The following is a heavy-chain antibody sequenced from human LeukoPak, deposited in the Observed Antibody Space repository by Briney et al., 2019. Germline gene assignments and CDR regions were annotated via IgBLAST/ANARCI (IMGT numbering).Heavy chain of an antibody. CDR3: AKDRWRDGSSSFDN. CDR1: GYTFSSYS. V-gene: IGHV1-18*01. Sequence: ASVKVSCRASGYTFSSYSINWVRQAPGQRLEWMGWISTYNGNTNYPQKLQGRVTMTTDTSTSTAYMELRSLRSDDTAVYYCAKDRWRDGSSSFDNWGQGTLVTVSS. CDR2: ISTYNGNT. J-gene: IGHJ4*02. D-gene: IGHD6-6*01.